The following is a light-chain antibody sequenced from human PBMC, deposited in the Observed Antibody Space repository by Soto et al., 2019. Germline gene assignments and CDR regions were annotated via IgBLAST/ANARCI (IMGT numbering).Light chain of an antibody. CDR2: GAS. CDR3: QQYGSSPLWT. Sequence: EIGLTQSPCTLSLSPGERATLSCRASRSVSSSYLAWYQQKPGQAPRLLIYGASSRATGIPDRFSGSGSGTDFTLTISRLEPEDFAVYYCQQYGSSPLWTFGQGTKVDIK. CDR1: RSVSSSY. J-gene: IGKJ1*01. V-gene: IGKV3-20*01.